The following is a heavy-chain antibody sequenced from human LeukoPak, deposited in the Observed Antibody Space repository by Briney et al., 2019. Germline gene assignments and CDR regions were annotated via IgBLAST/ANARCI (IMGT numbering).Heavy chain of an antibody. CDR2: INHSGST. Sequence: PSETLSLTCAVYGGSFSGYYWSWIRQPPGKGLEWIGEINHSGSTNYNPSLKSRVTISVDTSKNQFSLKLSSVTAADTAVYYCARQKMRQLLLAPDYWGQGTLVTVSS. CDR3: ARQKMRQLLLAPDY. CDR1: GGSFSGYY. J-gene: IGHJ4*02. D-gene: IGHD1-26*01. V-gene: IGHV4-34*01.